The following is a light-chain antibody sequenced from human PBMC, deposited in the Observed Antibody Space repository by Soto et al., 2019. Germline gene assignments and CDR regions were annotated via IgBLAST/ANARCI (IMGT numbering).Light chain of an antibody. CDR1: QSVSSSY. V-gene: IGKV3-20*01. J-gene: IGKJ1*01. CDR2: GAS. CDR3: QQYSGSPSWT. Sequence: IVLTKSPGTLSLSPGERATLSCRASQSVSSSYLAWYQQRPGQAHRILIYGASNRATGIPDGFSGSGSETDFTLTISRLEPEDWEVYYRQQYSGSPSWTFGQGAKGEIK.